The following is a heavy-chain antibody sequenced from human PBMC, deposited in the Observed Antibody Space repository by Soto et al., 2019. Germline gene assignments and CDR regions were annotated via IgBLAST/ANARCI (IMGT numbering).Heavy chain of an antibody. D-gene: IGHD2-2*01. CDR2: INPDAGAT. CDR1: AYSFTTYH. Sequence: QVQLVQSGAEVKKPGASVTVSCKASAYSFTTYHIHWVRQAPGQGLKWMGLINPDAGATNYSQRFQGRLCLTRETSTSTVDMELRSLTFGETAVYYCARGGIVLVPASEGNWFDPWGQGTLVTVAS. CDR3: ARGGIVLVPASEGNWFDP. J-gene: IGHJ5*02. V-gene: IGHV1-46*01.